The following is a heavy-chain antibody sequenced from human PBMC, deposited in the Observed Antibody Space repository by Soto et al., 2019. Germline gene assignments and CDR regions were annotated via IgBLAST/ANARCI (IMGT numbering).Heavy chain of an antibody. J-gene: IGHJ6*02. Sequence: EVKLLESGGGLVQPGGSLRRSCAASGFTVSSYAMSWVRQAPGKGLEWVSVISGSGDSAYYADSVRGRFTTSRGTSRNMLYLQMNSLRAEDTAVYFCSKDRDGVAAGPTNFYGMDVWGQGTTVTLSS. CDR2: ISGSGDSA. CDR3: SKDRDGVAAGPTNFYGMDV. CDR1: GFTVSSYA. V-gene: IGHV3-23*01. D-gene: IGHD6-13*01.